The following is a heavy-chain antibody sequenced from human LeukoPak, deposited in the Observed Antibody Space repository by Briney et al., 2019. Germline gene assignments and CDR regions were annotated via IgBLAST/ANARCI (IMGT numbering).Heavy chain of an antibody. V-gene: IGHV1-8*01. J-gene: IGHJ4*02. D-gene: IGHD3-22*01. CDR2: MNPNSGNT. CDR3: ARAGRHYYDSSGYYTYYFDY. CDR1: GYAFTSYD. Sequence: ASVKVSCKASGYAFTSYDINWVRQATGQGLEWMGWMNPNSGNTGYAQKFQGRVTMTRNTSISIAYMELSSLRSEDTAVYYRARAGRHYYDSSGYYTYYFDYWGQGTLVTVSS.